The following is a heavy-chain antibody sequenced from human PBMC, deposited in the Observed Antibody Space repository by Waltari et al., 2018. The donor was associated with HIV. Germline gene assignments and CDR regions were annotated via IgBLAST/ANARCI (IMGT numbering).Heavy chain of an antibody. J-gene: IGHJ3*02. D-gene: IGHD5-12*01. Sequence: QVQLQESGPGLVRPSGTLSLTCAVSGGSITSRHWWSWVRQPPGKGLEWVGEIYHSGSTHSNPSLKSRVTISADKSKNQFSLRLSSVTAADTAMYYCARQQGYDAFEIWGQGTMVTVSS. CDR3: ARQQGYDAFEI. CDR2: IYHSGST. CDR1: GGSITSRHW. V-gene: IGHV4-4*02.